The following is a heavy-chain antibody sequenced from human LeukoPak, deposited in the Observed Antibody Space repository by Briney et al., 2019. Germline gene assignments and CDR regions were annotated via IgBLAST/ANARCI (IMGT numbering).Heavy chain of an antibody. D-gene: IGHD5-12*01. J-gene: IGHJ4*02. V-gene: IGHV3-30*18. CDR1: GFTFSTYG. CDR3: AKANGAYSAYDLFDY. CDR2: ISFDGTNK. Sequence: GGSLRLSCAPSGFTFSTYGMHWVRQAPGKGLEWVALISFDGTNKNYADSVKGRFTLSRDNSKNTLYLQMNTLRVEDTAVYYCAKANGAYSAYDLFDYWGQGTLVTVSS.